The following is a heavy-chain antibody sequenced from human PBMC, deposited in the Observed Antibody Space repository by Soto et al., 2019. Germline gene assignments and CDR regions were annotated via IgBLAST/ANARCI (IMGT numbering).Heavy chain of an antibody. CDR3: ARGYCSGGSCYGYYYYGMDV. CDR1: GGTFSSYA. D-gene: IGHD2-15*01. J-gene: IGHJ6*02. Sequence: ASVKVSCKASGGTFSSYAISWVRQAPGQGLEWMGGIIPIFGTANYAQKFQGRVTITADESTSTAYMELSSLRSEDTAVYYCARGYCSGGSCYGYYYYGMDVWGQGTTATVSS. V-gene: IGHV1-69*13. CDR2: IIPIFGTA.